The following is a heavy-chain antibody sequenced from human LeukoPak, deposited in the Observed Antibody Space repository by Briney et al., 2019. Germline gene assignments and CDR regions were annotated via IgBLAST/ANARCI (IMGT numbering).Heavy chain of an antibody. Sequence: GGSLRLSCAASGFTFSSYAMNWVRQAPGKGLEWVPSIDSSSSYIYYADSVKGRFTISRANAKNSLFLQMNSLRAEDTAVYYCARGPHGGFVIIPTEFWGQGTLVTVSS. D-gene: IGHD3-3*01. CDR2: IDSSSSYI. V-gene: IGHV3-21*01. CDR3: ARGPHGGFVIIPTEF. CDR1: GFTFSSYA. J-gene: IGHJ4*02.